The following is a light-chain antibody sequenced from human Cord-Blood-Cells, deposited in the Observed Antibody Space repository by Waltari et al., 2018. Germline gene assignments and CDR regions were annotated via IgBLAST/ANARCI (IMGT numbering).Light chain of an antibody. J-gene: IGKJ2*01. CDR2: AAS. Sequence: DIQMTQSTSSLSASVGERVTITCRASQSISSYLNWYQQKPGKAPKLLIYAASSLQSGVPSRFNGSGSGTDFTLTNSSLQPEDFATYYCQQSYSTQYTFGQGTKLEIK. CDR1: QSISSY. V-gene: IGKV1-39*01. CDR3: QQSYSTQYT.